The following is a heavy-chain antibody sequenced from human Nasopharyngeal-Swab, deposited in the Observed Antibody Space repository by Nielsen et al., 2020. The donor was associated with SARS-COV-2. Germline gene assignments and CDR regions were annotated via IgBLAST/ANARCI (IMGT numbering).Heavy chain of an antibody. V-gene: IGHV3-30-3*01. CDR2: ISYDGSNK. Sequence: WIRQPPGKGLEWVAVISYDGSNKYYADSVKGRFTISRDNSKNTLYLQMNSLRAEDTAVYYCARDKDYVDILATILRPIYYYYGMDVWGQGTTVTVSS. J-gene: IGHJ6*02. D-gene: IGHD5-12*01. CDR3: ARDKDYVDILATILRPIYYYYGMDV.